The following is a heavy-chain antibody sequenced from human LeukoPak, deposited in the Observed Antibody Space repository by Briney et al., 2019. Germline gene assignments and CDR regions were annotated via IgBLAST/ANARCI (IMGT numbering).Heavy chain of an antibody. CDR3: ARGGNIGYDYNAFDI. D-gene: IGHD3-22*01. CDR1: GFTFSDYY. J-gene: IGHJ3*02. CDR2: ISSSSSYT. V-gene: IGHV3-11*06. Sequence: GGSLRLSCAASGFTFSDYYMSWIRQAPGKGLEWVSYISSSSSYTNYADSVKGRFTISRDNAKNSLYLQMNSLRDEDTAVYYCARGGNIGYDYNAFDIWGQGAMVTVSS.